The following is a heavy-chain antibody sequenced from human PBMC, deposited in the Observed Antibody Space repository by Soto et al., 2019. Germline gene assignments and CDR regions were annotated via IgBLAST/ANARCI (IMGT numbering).Heavy chain of an antibody. J-gene: IGHJ6*02. CDR3: AREEGTVTSPYYYYGMDV. Sequence: ASVKVSCKASGYTFTSYAMHWVRQAPGQRLEWMGWINAGNGNTKYSQKFQGRVTITRDTSASTAYMELSSLRSEDTAVYYCAREEGTVTSPYYYYGMDVWGQGTTVTVSS. D-gene: IGHD4-17*01. CDR2: INAGNGNT. CDR1: GYTFTSYA. V-gene: IGHV1-3*01.